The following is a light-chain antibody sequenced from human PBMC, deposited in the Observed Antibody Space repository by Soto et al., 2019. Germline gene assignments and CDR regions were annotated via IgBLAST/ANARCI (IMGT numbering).Light chain of an antibody. CDR3: VSFTSSTTYV. CDR1: SSDVGGYNY. J-gene: IGLJ1*01. Sequence: QSVLTQPASVSGSPGQSITISCTGTSSDVGGYNYVSWYQQHPGKPPKLIIYDVATRPSGVSNRFSGSKSGSTASLIISRLQTEDEADYYCVSFTSSTTYVFGSGTKLTVL. V-gene: IGLV2-14*03. CDR2: DVA.